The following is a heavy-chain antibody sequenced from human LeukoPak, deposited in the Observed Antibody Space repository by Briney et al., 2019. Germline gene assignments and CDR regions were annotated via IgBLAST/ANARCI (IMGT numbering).Heavy chain of an antibody. CDR2: ISGSGGST. V-gene: IGHV3-23*01. CDR1: GFTFGSYG. CDR3: AKDTYYYFDY. D-gene: IGHD3-10*01. Sequence: GGSLRLSCAASGFTFGSYGMSWVRQAPGKGLEWVSAISGSGGSTYYAASVKGRFTISRDNSKNTLYLQMNSLRAEDTAVYYCAKDTYYYFDYWGQGTLVTVSS. J-gene: IGHJ4*02.